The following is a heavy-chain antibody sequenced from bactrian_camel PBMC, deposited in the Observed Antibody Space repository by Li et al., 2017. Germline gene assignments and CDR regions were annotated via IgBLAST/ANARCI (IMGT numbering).Heavy chain of an antibody. J-gene: IGHJ4*01. CDR1: GHNATTYC. V-gene: IGHV3-2*01. CDR3: AAARGRNLEGRGRCTLGFEW. CDR2: VERFGKS. D-gene: IGHD1*01. Sequence: QVQLVESGGGSAAPGGSLTVSCAASGHNATTYCVSWFRQRPGMERELVASVERFGKSLVAGAAKGRFTISQDNAKNTRYLQMNALKPEDSAVYYCAAARGRNLEGRGRCTLGFEWWGQGTQVTVAS.